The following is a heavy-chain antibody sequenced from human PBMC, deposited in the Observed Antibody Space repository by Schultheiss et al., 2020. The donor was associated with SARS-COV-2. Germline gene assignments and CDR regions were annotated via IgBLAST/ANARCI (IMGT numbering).Heavy chain of an antibody. Sequence: GGSLRLSCAASGFTFSSYAMHWVRQAPGKGLEWVAVISYDGSNKYYADSVKGRFTISRDNSKNTLYLQMNSLRAEDTAVYYCARGHARSGGSCCRGWFDPWGQGTLVTVSS. CDR2: ISYDGSNK. V-gene: IGHV3-30*11. D-gene: IGHD2-15*01. CDR3: ARGHARSGGSCCRGWFDP. CDR1: GFTFSSYA. J-gene: IGHJ5*02.